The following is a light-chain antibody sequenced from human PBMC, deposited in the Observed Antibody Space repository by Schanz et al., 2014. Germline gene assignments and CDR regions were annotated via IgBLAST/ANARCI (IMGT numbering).Light chain of an antibody. Sequence: DIQMTQSPSSLSASVGDRVTITCRASQSIDDHLNWYQQKPGRAPKLLIYAASTLHTGVPSRFSGSGSGTDFTLSISSLQPEDFATYYCQQRHSTSNTFGQGTTLEIK. CDR2: AAS. CDR1: QSIDDH. CDR3: QQRHSTSNT. V-gene: IGKV1-39*01. J-gene: IGKJ2*01.